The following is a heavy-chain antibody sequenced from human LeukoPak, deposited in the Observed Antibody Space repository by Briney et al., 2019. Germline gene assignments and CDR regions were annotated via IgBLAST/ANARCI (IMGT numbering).Heavy chain of an antibody. D-gene: IGHD2-8*02. J-gene: IGHJ3*02. CDR1: GFTLRNYL. V-gene: IGHV3-7*04. Sequence: GGALRHSCAPSGFTLRNYLIRWVRQAPGKGREWVDSRSQCGSERYYVDSVKGRFSISRDNAKDSLYLHLRGLRAEDTAVYYCARASANCTVDIWGQGTMVTVSS. CDR3: ARASANCTVDI. CDR2: RSQCGSER.